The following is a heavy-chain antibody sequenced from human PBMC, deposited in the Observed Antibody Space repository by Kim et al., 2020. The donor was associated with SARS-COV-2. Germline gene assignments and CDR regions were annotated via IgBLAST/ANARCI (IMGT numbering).Heavy chain of an antibody. J-gene: IGHJ1*01. CDR2: ISGSGSR. Sequence: GGSLRLSCAASGLTFSTYAMSWVRQAAGKGLEWVASISGSGSRYSVDSVKGRFTISRDNSKNTVYLQLNSLRADDTAVYYCANGYSGRERFQYWGQGTVVAVSS. D-gene: IGHD5-12*01. CDR3: ANGYSGRERFQY. V-gene: IGHV3-23*01. CDR1: GLTFSTYA.